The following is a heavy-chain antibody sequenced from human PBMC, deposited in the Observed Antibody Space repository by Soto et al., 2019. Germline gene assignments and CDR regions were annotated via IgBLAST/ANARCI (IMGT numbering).Heavy chain of an antibody. J-gene: IGHJ3*02. V-gene: IGHV4-59*01. D-gene: IGHD3-22*01. Sequence: SETLSLTCTVSGGSISSYYWSWIRQPPGKGLEWIGYIYYSGSTNYNPSLKSRVTISVDTSKNQFSLKLSSVTAADTAVYYCARDRYYYDSSGDRAFDIWGQGTMVTVSS. CDR3: ARDRYYYDSSGDRAFDI. CDR2: IYYSGST. CDR1: GGSISSYY.